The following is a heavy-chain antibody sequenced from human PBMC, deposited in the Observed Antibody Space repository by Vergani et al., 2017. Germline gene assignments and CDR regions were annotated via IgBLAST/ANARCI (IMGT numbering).Heavy chain of an antibody. D-gene: IGHD3-16*01. CDR3: ARDRHVVWFDY. CDR2: INTNTGNL. V-gene: IGHV7-4-1*02. CDR1: GYTFTSYA. J-gene: IGHJ4*02. Sequence: QVQLVQSGSELKKPGASVKVSCKASGYTFTSYAINWVRQAPGQGLEWMGWINTNTGNLTYAQGFTGRFVFSLETSVRTAYLQINSLKTEDTAVYYCARDRHVVWFDYWGQGTLVTVSS.